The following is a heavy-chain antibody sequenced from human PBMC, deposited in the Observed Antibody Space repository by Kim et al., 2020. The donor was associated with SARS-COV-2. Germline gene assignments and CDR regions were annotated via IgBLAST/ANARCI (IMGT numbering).Heavy chain of an antibody. V-gene: IGHV3-13*01. CDR3: ARGGRSGYGGADY. CDR2: IGTAGDT. D-gene: IGHD5-12*01. Sequence: GGSLRLSCAASGFTFSSYDMHWVRQATGKGLEWVSAIGTAGDTYYPGSVKGRFTISRENAKNSLYLQMNSLRAGDTAVYYCARGGRSGYGGADYWGQGTLVTVSS. CDR1: GFTFSSYD. J-gene: IGHJ4*02.